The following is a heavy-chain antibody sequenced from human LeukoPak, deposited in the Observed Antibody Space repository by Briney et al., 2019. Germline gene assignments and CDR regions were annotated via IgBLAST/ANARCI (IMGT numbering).Heavy chain of an antibody. CDR2: IWYDGSNK. Sequence: GGSLRLSCAASGFTFSSYGMHWVRQAPGKGLEWVAVIWYDGSNKYYAGSVKGRFTISRDNSKNTLYLQMNSLRAEDTAVYYCARGPLYCTNGVCGNELILYYGMDVWGQGTTVTVSS. CDR3: ARGPLYCTNGVCGNELILYYGMDV. D-gene: IGHD2-8*01. V-gene: IGHV3-33*08. J-gene: IGHJ6*02. CDR1: GFTFSSYG.